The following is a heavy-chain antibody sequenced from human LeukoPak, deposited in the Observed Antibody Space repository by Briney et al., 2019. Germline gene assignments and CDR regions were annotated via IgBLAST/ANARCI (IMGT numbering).Heavy chain of an antibody. CDR3: ARVLGAPLWFDP. CDR1: GGSIGSGGYS. CDR2: IYHSGST. J-gene: IGHJ5*02. Sequence: PQTLSLTCAVSGGSIGSGGYSWSWIRQPPGTGLEWIGYIYHSGSTYYNPSLKSRVTISVDRSKNQFSLKLSSVTAADTAVYYCARVLGAPLWFDPWGQGTLVTVSS. D-gene: IGHD3-16*01. V-gene: IGHV4-30-2*01.